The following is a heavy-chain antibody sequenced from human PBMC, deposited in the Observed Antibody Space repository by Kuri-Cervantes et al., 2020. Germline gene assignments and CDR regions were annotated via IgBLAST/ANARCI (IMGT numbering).Heavy chain of an antibody. V-gene: IGHV3-9*01. CDR2: ISWNSGSI. Sequence: SLKISCAASGFTFDDYAMHWVRQAPGKGLEWVSGISWNSGSIGYADSVKGRFTISRDNAKNSLYLQMNSLRAEDTAVYYCARDGYCSSTSCPSFDYWGQGTLVTVSS. CDR1: GFTFDDYA. J-gene: IGHJ4*02. D-gene: IGHD2-2*01. CDR3: ARDGYCSSTSCPSFDY.